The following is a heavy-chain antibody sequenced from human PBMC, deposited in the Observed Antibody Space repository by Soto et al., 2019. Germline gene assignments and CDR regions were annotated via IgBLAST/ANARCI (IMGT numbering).Heavy chain of an antibody. Sequence: ASVKVSCKASGYSVARYFMHWVRQAPGQGLEWLGVINPSADTTTYAQKFQGRVTITRDTSASTAYMELSSLRSEDTAVYYCVRRHVSATGIDWFDPWGQGTLVTVSS. CDR1: GYSVARYF. D-gene: IGHD6-13*01. J-gene: IGHJ5*02. CDR2: INPSADTT. CDR3: VRRHVSATGIDWFDP. V-gene: IGHV1-46*01.